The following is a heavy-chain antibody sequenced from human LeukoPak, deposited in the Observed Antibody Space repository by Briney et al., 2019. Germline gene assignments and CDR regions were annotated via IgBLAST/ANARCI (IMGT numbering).Heavy chain of an antibody. CDR2: INPNSGGT. Sequence: ASVKVSCKASGYTFTGYYMHWVRQAPGQGLEWMGWINPNSGGTNYAQKFQGWVTMTRDTSISTAYMELSRLRSDDTAVYYCAREYYDSSGYGTYYFDYWGQGTLVTVSS. V-gene: IGHV1-2*04. J-gene: IGHJ4*02. CDR3: AREYYDSSGYGTYYFDY. D-gene: IGHD3-22*01. CDR1: GYTFTGYY.